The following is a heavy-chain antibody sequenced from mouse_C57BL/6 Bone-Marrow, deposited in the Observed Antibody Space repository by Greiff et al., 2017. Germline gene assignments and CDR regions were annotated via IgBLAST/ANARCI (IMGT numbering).Heavy chain of an antibody. Sequence: QVQLQQSGAELVKPGASVKLSCKASGYTFTEYTIHWVKQRSGQGLEWIGWFYPGSGSINYNQKFKGKATLTADKSSSTVYMELSRLTSEDSAVYFCARHASNCYAMDYWGQGTSVTVSS. CDR1: GYTFTEYT. V-gene: IGHV1-62-2*01. CDR3: ARHASNCYAMDY. CDR2: FYPGSGSI. D-gene: IGHD4-1*01. J-gene: IGHJ4*01.